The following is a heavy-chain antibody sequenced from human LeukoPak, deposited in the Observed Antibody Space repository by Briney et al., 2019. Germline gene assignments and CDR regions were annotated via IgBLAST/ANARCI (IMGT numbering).Heavy chain of an antibody. CDR3: ARQFYCSSTSCPNWFDP. V-gene: IGHV4-38-2*01. CDR1: GYPISSGYY. J-gene: IGHJ5*02. Sequence: SETLSLTCAVSGYPISSGYYWGWIRQPPGKGLEWIGSIYHSGSTYYNPSLKSRVTISVDTSKNQFSLKLSSVTAADTAVYYCARQFYCSSTSCPNWFDPWGQGTLVTVSS. D-gene: IGHD2-2*01. CDR2: IYHSGST.